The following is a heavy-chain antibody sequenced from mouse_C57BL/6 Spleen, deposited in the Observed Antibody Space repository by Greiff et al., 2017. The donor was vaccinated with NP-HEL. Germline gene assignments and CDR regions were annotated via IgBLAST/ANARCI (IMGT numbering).Heavy chain of an antibody. D-gene: IGHD2-4*01. V-gene: IGHV1-82*01. CDR3: ASFGDYDGTGVGLNFDY. CDR1: GYAFSSSW. Sequence: QVQLKESGPELVKPGASVKISCKASGYAFSSSWMNWVKQRPGKGLEWIGRIYPGDGDTNYNGKFKGKATLTADKSSSTAYMQLSRLTSEDSAVYFCASFGDYDGTGVGLNFDYWGQGTTLTVSS. J-gene: IGHJ2*01. CDR2: IYPGDGDT.